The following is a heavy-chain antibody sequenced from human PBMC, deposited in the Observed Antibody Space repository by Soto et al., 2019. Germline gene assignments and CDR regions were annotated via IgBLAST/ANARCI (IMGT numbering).Heavy chain of an antibody. CDR3: ARDLSVXTSSPLS. CDR2: ISSSSSYI. D-gene: IGHD3-16*01. J-gene: IGHJ5*02. V-gene: IGHV3-21*01. Sequence: GSLRLSCAASGFTFSSYSMNWVRQAPGKGLEWVSSISSSSSYIYYADSVKGRFTISRDNAKNSLYLQMNSLRAEDTAVYYCARDLSVXTSSPLSWGQGTLVTVSS. CDR1: GFTFSSYS.